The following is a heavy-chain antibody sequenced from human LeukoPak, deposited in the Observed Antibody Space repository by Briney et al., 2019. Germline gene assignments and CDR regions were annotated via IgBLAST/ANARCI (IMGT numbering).Heavy chain of an antibody. J-gene: IGHJ4*02. CDR2: IKRDGSQK. CDR1: GFTFSSYA. D-gene: IGHD6-19*01. CDR3: ARETPDSSGWD. V-gene: IGHV3-7*01. Sequence: GGSLRLSCAASGFTFSSYAMHWVRQAPGKGLEWVANIKRDGSQKNYVDSVKGRFTISRDNAKNSPYLQMNSLRVEDTAIYYCARETPDSSGWDWGQGTLVTVSS.